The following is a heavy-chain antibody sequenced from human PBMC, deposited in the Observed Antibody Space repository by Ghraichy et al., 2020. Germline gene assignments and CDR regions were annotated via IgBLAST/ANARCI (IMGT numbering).Heavy chain of an antibody. D-gene: IGHD1-14*01. V-gene: IGHV3-74*01. CDR2: LNIDGTTV. Sequence: GGSLRLSCAASGFSFTDYWMHWVRQTPGRGLEWVSHLNIDGTTVNYADSVKGRFTISRDNAKNTMYLQMISLTVEDTAVYYCVRSYKDGFRHFDYWGQGTLVTVSS. CDR3: VRSYKDGFRHFDY. CDR1: GFSFTDYW. J-gene: IGHJ4*02.